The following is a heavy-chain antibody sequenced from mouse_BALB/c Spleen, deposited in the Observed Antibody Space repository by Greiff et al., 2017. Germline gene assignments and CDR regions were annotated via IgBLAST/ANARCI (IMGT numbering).Heavy chain of an antibody. CDR1: GYSFTGYY. D-gene: IGHD2-14*01. V-gene: IGHV1-26*01. J-gene: IGHJ2*01. CDR2: INPYNGAT. CDR3: ARWDRYIDY. Sequence: EVQLQQSGPELVKPGASVKISCKASGYSFTGYYMHWVKQSHVKSLEWIGRINPYNGATSYNQNFKDKASLTVDKSSSTAYMELHSLTSEDSAVYYCARWDRYIDYWGQGTTLTVSS.